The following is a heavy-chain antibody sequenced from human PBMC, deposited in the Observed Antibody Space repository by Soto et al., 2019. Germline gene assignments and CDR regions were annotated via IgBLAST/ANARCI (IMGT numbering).Heavy chain of an antibody. J-gene: IGHJ4*02. V-gene: IGHV1-69*06. D-gene: IGHD5-18*01. CDR3: AREGPSYGLDY. Sequence: SVKVSCKAPGGTFNSYGISWVRQAPGQGLDWMGVIIPLYGTVNYAQKFQGRVSITADKSTSTAYMDLNSLRAEDTAVYYCAREGPSYGLDYWGQGTLVTVSS. CDR1: GGTFNSYG. CDR2: IIPLYGTV.